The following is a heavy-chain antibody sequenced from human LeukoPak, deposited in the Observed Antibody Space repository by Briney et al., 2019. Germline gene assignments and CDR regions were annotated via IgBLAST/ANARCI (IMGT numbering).Heavy chain of an antibody. CDR1: GYTFTGYY. CDR2: INPNSGST. CDR3: ARDSVSSSYGYSY. J-gene: IGHJ4*02. V-gene: IGHV1-2*02. D-gene: IGHD5-18*01. Sequence: ASVKVSCKASGYTFTGYYMHWVRQAPGQGLEWMGWINPNSGSTNYAQKFQGRVTMTRDTSISTAYMELSRLRSDDTAVYYCARDSVSSSYGYSYWGQGTLVTVSS.